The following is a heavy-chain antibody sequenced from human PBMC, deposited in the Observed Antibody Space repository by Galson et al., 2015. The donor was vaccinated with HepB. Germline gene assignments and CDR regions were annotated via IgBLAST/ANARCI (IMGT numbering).Heavy chain of an antibody. CDR1: GFLFSSHW. V-gene: IGHV3-7*01. J-gene: IGHJ1*01. CDR3: VRGDRGGD. D-gene: IGHD2-21*01. Sequence: SLRLSCAASGFLFSSHWMTWVRQAPGKGLAWVANIRQDGSEKNYVDSVKGRFTISRDNAKNSLFLQMNSLRAEDTAVFYCVRGDRGGDWGQGTLVIVSS. CDR2: IRQDGSEK.